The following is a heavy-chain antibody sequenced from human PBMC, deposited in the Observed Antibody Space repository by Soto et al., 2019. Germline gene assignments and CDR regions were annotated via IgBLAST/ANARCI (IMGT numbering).Heavy chain of an antibody. Sequence: ASVKVSCKASGGTFSSYAISWVRQAPGQGLEWMGWINPNSGGTNYAQKFQGWVTMTRDTSISTAYMELSRLRSDDTAVYYCARDPRFGELSDYYSYGMDVWGQGTTVTVSS. CDR1: GGTFSSYA. CDR2: INPNSGGT. CDR3: ARDPRFGELSDYYSYGMDV. J-gene: IGHJ6*02. D-gene: IGHD3-10*01. V-gene: IGHV1-2*04.